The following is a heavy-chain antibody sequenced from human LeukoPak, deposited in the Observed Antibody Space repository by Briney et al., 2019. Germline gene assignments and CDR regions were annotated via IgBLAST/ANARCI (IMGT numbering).Heavy chain of an antibody. CDR3: ARKSRGVEYYMDV. Sequence: PGGSLRLSCVASGFGFSSYSMSWVRQAPGKGLEWVSFISSSSTYIYYTDSVRGRFTISRDNAEKSVYLQMNSLRAEDTAVYYCARKSRGVEYYMDVWGKGTTVTISS. D-gene: IGHD3-10*01. CDR1: GFGFSSYS. J-gene: IGHJ6*03. CDR2: ISSSSTYI. V-gene: IGHV3-21*01.